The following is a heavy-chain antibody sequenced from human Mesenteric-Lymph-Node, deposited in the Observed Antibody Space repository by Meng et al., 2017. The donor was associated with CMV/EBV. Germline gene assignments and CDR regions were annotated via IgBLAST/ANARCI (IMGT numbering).Heavy chain of an antibody. Sequence: SETLSLTCTVSGGSISSYYWSWIRQPPGKGLEWIGYIYYSGSTNYNPSLKSRVTISVDTSKNQFSLKLSSVTAADTAVYYCARDRYDILTGYLRYYYYYGMDVWGQGTTVTVSS. CDR2: IYYSGST. D-gene: IGHD3-9*01. J-gene: IGHJ6*02. V-gene: IGHV4-59*01. CDR1: GGSISSYY. CDR3: ARDRYDILTGYLRYYYYYGMDV.